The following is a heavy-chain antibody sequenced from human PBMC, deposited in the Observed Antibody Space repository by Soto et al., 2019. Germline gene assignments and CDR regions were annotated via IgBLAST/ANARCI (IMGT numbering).Heavy chain of an antibody. J-gene: IGHJ5*02. Sequence: EVHLVESGGGLVKPGWSLRLSCAASGFTFRDFTMNWVRQAPGKGLEWVSSISSSGTFKYYADSLGGRFTISRDNAKNSLYLQLNSLRGEDTAIYYCARDDLYDSTGYDSWGQGTLGSV. V-gene: IGHV3-21*01. D-gene: IGHD3-22*01. CDR1: GFTFRDFT. CDR2: ISSSGTFK. CDR3: ARDDLYDSTGYDS.